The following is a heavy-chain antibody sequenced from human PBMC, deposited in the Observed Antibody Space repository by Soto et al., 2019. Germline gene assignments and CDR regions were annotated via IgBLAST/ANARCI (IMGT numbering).Heavy chain of an antibody. Sequence: ASVKVSCKASGYTFTSYDINWVRQATGQGLEWMGWMNPNSGNTGYAQKFQGRVTMTRNTSISTAYMELSSLRSEDTAVYYCARGRIADFWSGYPLNYFDYWGQGTLVTVSS. J-gene: IGHJ4*02. V-gene: IGHV1-8*01. D-gene: IGHD3-3*01. CDR3: ARGRIADFWSGYPLNYFDY. CDR2: MNPNSGNT. CDR1: GYTFTSYD.